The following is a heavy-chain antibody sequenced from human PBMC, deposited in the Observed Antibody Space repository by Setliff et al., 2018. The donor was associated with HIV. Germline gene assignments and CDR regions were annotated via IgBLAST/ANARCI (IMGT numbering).Heavy chain of an antibody. CDR3: AKEEYTSGRCGAFGI. CDR1: EITFGNSI. V-gene: IGHV3-23*01. J-gene: IGHJ3*02. D-gene: IGHD6-19*01. Sequence: GSLRLSCAVSEITFGNSIIAWVRQAPGKGLEWVSTISNIDGSTYFADSVKGRFTISGDSSKNTVYLQLNSLRVEDTAVYFCAKEEYTSGRCGAFGIWGQGTVVTVSS. CDR2: ISNIDGST.